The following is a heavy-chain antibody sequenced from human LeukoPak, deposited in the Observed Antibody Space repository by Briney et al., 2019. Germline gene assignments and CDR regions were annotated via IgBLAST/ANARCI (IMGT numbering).Heavy chain of an antibody. D-gene: IGHD6-25*01. CDR3: ATDVTGSEDR. J-gene: IGHJ5*02. CDR2: MDTDGRIT. CDR1: GFPFGNFW. Sequence: RGSVRLSCVVSGFPFGNFWMHWVRQVPGKGLVWVARMDTDGRITDYADSVKGRFTISRDNARNTLYLQMRSLRADDTALYYCATDVTGSEDRWGQGTLVTVSS. V-gene: IGHV3-74*01.